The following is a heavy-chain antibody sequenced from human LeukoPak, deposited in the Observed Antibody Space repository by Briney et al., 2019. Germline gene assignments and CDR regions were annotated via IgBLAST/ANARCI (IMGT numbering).Heavy chain of an antibody. CDR3: AKTHCGGGSCDKFDS. CDR2: VYASATT. V-gene: IGHV4-4*07. Sequence: PSETLSLTCTVSGASISTYFWSWIRQPAGKRMEWIGRVYASATTYYNPSLRSRVTLSIDTSKNQFSLSLNSVTAADTAVHYCAKTHCGGGSCDKFDSWGQGILVTVSS. CDR1: GASISTYF. D-gene: IGHD2-21*01. J-gene: IGHJ5*01.